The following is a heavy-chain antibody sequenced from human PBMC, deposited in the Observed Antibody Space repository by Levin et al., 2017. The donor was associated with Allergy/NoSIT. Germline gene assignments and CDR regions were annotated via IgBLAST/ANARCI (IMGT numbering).Heavy chain of an antibody. D-gene: IGHD2-15*01. V-gene: IGHV1-69*13. CDR1: GGTFSSYA. CDR2: IIPIFGTA. Sequence: ASVKVSCKASGGTFSSYAISWVRQAPGQGLEWMGGIIPIFGTANYAQKFQGRVTITADESTSTAYMELSSLRSEDTAVYYCARGGGRPSGTNFDFDYWGQGTLVTVSS. J-gene: IGHJ4*02. CDR3: ARGGGRPSGTNFDFDY.